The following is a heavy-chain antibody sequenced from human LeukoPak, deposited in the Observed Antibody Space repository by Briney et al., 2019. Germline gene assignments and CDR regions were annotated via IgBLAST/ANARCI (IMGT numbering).Heavy chain of an antibody. V-gene: IGHV3-49*04. J-gene: IGHJ4*02. CDR1: GFTFGDYA. D-gene: IGHD2-2*01. Sequence: GGSLRLSCTASGFTFGDYAMSWVRQAPGKGLEWVGFIRSKAYGGTTEYAASVKGRFTISRDDSKSIAYLQMNSLKTEDTAVCYCTRVPQGCSSTSCYFDYWGQGTLVTVSS. CDR2: IRSKAYGGTT. CDR3: TRVPQGCSSTSCYFDY.